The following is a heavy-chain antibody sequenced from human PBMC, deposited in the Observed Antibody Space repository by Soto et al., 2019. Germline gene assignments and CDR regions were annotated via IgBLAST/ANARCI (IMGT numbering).Heavy chain of an antibody. Sequence: TSETLSLTCTVSGGSISSGGYYWSWIRQHPGKGLEWIGYIYYSGSTYYNPSLKSRVTISVDTSKNQFSLKLSSVTAADTAVYYCARENGVAGTWDYWGQGTLVTVSS. CDR3: ARENGVAGTWDY. CDR2: IYYSGST. D-gene: IGHD6-19*01. J-gene: IGHJ4*02. V-gene: IGHV4-31*03. CDR1: GGSISSGGYY.